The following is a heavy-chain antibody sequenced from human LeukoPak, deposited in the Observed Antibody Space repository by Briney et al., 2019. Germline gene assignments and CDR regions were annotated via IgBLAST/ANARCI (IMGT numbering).Heavy chain of an antibody. V-gene: IGHV4-59*01. CDR3: VRSGTYPGFDP. J-gene: IGHJ5*02. D-gene: IGHD1-1*01. CDR2: MYYNRST. Sequence: PSETLSRTCTGSGGSISSYYWSGIRQPPGKGLEWIGYMYYNRSTNYNPSLKSRVTISVDTSKNQFSLKLSSVTAADTAVYYCVRSGTYPGFDPWGQGTLVNVSS. CDR1: GGSISSYY.